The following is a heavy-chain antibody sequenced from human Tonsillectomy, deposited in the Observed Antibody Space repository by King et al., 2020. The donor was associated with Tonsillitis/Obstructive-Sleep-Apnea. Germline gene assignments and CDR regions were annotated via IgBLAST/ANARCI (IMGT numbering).Heavy chain of an antibody. V-gene: IGHV4-59*01. Sequence: VQLQESGPGLVKPSETLSLTCTVSGDSINSYYWSWIRPPPGKGLEWIGYISYSGNTNYNPSLKSRVTISIDTSKNRFSLKLRSVTAADTAVYYCAGSKGGVSYFDYWGQGTLVTVSS. J-gene: IGHJ4*02. CDR3: AGSKGGVSYFDY. CDR2: ISYSGNT. CDR1: GDSINSYY. D-gene: IGHD3-16*01.